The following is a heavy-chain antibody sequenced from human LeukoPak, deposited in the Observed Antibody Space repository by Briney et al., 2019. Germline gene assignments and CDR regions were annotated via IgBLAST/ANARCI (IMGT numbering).Heavy chain of an antibody. CDR1: GGSISSSSYY. J-gene: IGHJ4*02. Sequence: SETLSLTCTVSGGSISSSSYYWGWIRQPPGKGLEWIGSIYYSGSTYYNPSLKSRVTISVDTSKNQFSLKLSSVTAADTAVYYCARGYSSSTDYWGQGTQVTVSS. CDR3: ARGYSSSTDY. V-gene: IGHV4-39*07. D-gene: IGHD6-6*01. CDR2: IYYSGST.